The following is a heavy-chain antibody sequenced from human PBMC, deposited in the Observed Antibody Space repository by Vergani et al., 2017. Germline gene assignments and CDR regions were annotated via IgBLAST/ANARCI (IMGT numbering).Heavy chain of an antibody. CDR3: ARHRGSGGFFPSSYFYGMDV. Sequence: QVQLQESGPGLVEPSETLTLTCDVSDSSIMTNPYWGWFRQSPGKGLEWIGCIHHSGDTHYNSSLKSRVSISIVSSSKFSLSLTSVTAADTAIYCCARHRGSGGFFPSSYFYGMDVWGHWTTVTVSS. CDR1: DSSIMTNPY. D-gene: IGHD3-10*01. J-gene: IGHJ6*02. V-gene: IGHV4-38-2*01. CDR2: IHHSGDT.